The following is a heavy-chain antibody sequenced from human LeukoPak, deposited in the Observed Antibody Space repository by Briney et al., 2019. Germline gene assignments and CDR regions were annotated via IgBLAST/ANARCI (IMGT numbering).Heavy chain of an antibody. D-gene: IGHD3-16*01. Sequence: SETLSLTCTVSGGSISSYYWSWIRQPPGKGLEWIGYIYYSGSTNYNPSLKSRVTISVDTSKNQFSLKLSSVTAADTAVYYCASSSPGGGMIFDYWGQGTLVTVSS. V-gene: IGHV4-59*01. CDR1: GGSISSYY. CDR3: ASSSPGGGMIFDY. J-gene: IGHJ4*02. CDR2: IYYSGST.